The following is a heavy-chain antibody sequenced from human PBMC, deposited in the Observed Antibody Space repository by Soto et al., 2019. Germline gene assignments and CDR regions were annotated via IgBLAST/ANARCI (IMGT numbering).Heavy chain of an antibody. V-gene: IGHV3-30-3*01. D-gene: IGHD6-19*01. CDR2: ISYDGSNK. CDR3: TTEDIAVAAPSNYYYGMDV. CDR1: GFTFSSYA. Sequence: GGSLRLSCAASGFTFSSYAMSWVRQAPGKGLEWVAVISYDGSNKYYADSVKGRFTISRDNSKNTLYLQMNSLKTEDTAVYYCTTEDIAVAAPSNYYYGMDVWGQGTTVTVSS. J-gene: IGHJ6*02.